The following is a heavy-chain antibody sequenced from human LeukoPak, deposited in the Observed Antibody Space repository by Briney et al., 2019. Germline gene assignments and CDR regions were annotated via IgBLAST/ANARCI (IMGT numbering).Heavy chain of an antibody. V-gene: IGHV4-39*07. CDR1: GGSISSSSYY. J-gene: IGHJ5*02. D-gene: IGHD2-2*01. Sequence: SETLSLTCTVSGGSISSSSYYWGWIRQPPGKGLEWIGSIYYSRSTYYNPSLKSRVTISVDTSKNQFSLKLSSVTAADTAVYYCARWADIVVVPAALRGSWFDPWGQGTLVTVSS. CDR2: IYYSRST. CDR3: ARWADIVVVPAALRGSWFDP.